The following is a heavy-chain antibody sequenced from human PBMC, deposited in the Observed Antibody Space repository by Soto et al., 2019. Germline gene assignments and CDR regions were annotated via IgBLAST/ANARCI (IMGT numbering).Heavy chain of an antibody. D-gene: IGHD5-12*01. Sequence: QVQLVQSGAEVKKPGASVKVSCKASGYTFTSYYMHWVRQAPGQGLEWMGIINPSGGSTSYAQKXXGXXTMTRDTSTSTVYMELSSLRSEDTAVYYCAKGGGYVGWFDPWGQGTLVTVSS. CDR3: AKGGGYVGWFDP. V-gene: IGHV1-46*01. J-gene: IGHJ5*02. CDR1: GYTFTSYY. CDR2: INPSGGST.